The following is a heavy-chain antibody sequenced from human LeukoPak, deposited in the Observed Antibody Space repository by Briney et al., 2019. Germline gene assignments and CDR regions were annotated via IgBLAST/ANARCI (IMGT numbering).Heavy chain of an antibody. CDR3: ASVRKGNYDFWSGYPAYYGMDV. D-gene: IGHD3-3*01. J-gene: IGHJ6*02. V-gene: IGHV4-39*01. Sequence: SETLSLTCTVSGGSISSSSYYWGWIRQPPGKGLEWIGSIYYSGSTYYNPPLKSRVTISVDTSRNQFSLKLSSVTAADTAVYYCASVRKGNYDFWSGYPAYYGMDVWGQGTTVTVSS. CDR1: GGSISSSSYY. CDR2: IYYSGST.